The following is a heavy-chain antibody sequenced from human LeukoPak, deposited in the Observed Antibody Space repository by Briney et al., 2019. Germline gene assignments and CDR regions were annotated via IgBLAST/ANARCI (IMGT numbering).Heavy chain of an antibody. V-gene: IGHV4-39*07. CDR2: IYYSGST. J-gene: IGHJ5*02. Sequence: PSETLSLTCTVSGGSISSSSYYWGWIRQPPGKGLEWIGSIYYSGSTYYNPSLKSRVTISVETSKNQFSLKLSSVTAADTAVYYCARAADTAMVTPNWFDPWGQGTLVTVSS. CDR3: ARAADTAMVTPNWFDP. D-gene: IGHD5-18*01. CDR1: GGSISSSSYY.